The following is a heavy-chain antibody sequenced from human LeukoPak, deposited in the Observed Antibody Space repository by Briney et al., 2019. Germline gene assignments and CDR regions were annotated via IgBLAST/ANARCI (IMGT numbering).Heavy chain of an antibody. V-gene: IGHV1-46*01. CDR3: ARDLLGSYYDSSGSYLDY. J-gene: IGHJ4*02. Sequence: GASAKVSCTASGYTFTSYYMHWVRQAPGQGLEWMGIINPSGGSTSYAQKFQGRVTMTRDTSTSTVYMELSSLRSEDTAVYYCARDLLGSYYDSSGSYLDYWGQGTLVTVSS. CDR1: GYTFTSYY. CDR2: INPSGGST. D-gene: IGHD3-22*01.